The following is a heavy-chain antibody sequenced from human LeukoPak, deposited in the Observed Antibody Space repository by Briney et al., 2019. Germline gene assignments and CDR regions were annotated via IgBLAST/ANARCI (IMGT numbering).Heavy chain of an antibody. V-gene: IGHV3-23*01. CDR2: ISGSGGST. D-gene: IGHD5-18*01. Sequence: GGSLRLSCAASGFTFSNYAVSWVRRAPGKGLEWASAISGSGGSTYYADSVKGRFTISRDNSKSTLFLQMNSLRAEDTAVYYCAKDGAYSYGPRYYFDYWGQGTLVTVSS. CDR3: AKDGAYSYGPRYYFDY. J-gene: IGHJ4*02. CDR1: GFTFSNYA.